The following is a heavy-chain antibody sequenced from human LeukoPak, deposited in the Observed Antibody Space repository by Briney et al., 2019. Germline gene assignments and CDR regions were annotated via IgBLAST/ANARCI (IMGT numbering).Heavy chain of an antibody. J-gene: IGHJ6*03. V-gene: IGHV4-38-2*02. D-gene: IGHD2-15*01. CDR2: INHSGST. Sequence: SETLSLPCTVSGYSMSRGYYWGRTRQPPGKGLEWIGEINHSGSTNYNPSLKSRVTISVDTSKNQFSLKLSSVTAADTAVYYCAGRGLYCSGGSCYSWDYYYMDVWGKGTTVTISS. CDR1: GYSMSRGYY. CDR3: AGRGLYCSGGSCYSWDYYYMDV.